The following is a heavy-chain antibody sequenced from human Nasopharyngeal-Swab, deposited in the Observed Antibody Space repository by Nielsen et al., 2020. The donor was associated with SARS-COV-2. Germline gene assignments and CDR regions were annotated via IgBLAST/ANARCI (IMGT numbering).Heavy chain of an antibody. CDR2: IYYSGST. V-gene: IGHV4-61*01. D-gene: IGHD2-2*01. Sequence: CTVSGGSVSSGSYYWSWIRQPPGKGLEWIGYIYYSGSTNYNPSLKSRVTISVDTSKNQFSLKLSSVTAADTAVYYCARDPLVPAASDAFDIWGQGTMVTVSS. CDR3: ARDPLVPAASDAFDI. J-gene: IGHJ3*02. CDR1: GGSVSSGSYY.